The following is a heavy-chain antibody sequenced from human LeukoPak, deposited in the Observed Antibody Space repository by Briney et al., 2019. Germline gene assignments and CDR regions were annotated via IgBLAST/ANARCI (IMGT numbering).Heavy chain of an antibody. Sequence: SQTLSLTCAISGDSVSSNTAAWYWIRQSPSRGLEWLGRTYYRSRWYYEYAVFVRSRITINADTSKNHFSLQLNSVTPDDTAVYYCARDPSGDQGLDSWGQGTLVTVSS. CDR3: ARDPSGDQGLDS. D-gene: IGHD3-10*01. CDR2: TYYRSRWYY. V-gene: IGHV6-1*01. CDR1: GDSVSSNTAA. J-gene: IGHJ4*02.